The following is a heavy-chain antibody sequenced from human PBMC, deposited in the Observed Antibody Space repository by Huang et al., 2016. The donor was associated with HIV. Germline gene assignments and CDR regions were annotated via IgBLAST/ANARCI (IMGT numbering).Heavy chain of an antibody. CDR1: GYTLTELS. D-gene: IGHD2-21*01. J-gene: IGHJ3*02. CDR2: FAPEHGET. V-gene: IGHV1-24*01. Sequence: QVQLVQSGAEVKKPGASVKVSCKVSGYTLTELSIHWLRQAPGKGLEWRGGFAPEHGETIYAQNFQGRVTMTEDTSTDAAYMELHSLRPEDTAVYYCAAGYDTYYDIWGQGTMVIASS. CDR3: AAGYDTYYDI.